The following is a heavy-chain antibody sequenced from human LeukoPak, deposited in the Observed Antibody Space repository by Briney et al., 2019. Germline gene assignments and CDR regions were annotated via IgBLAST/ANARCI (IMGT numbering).Heavy chain of an antibody. CDR3: ARGRYYYDSSGSAGVAFDY. J-gene: IGHJ4*02. CDR1: GGSFSGYY. D-gene: IGHD3-22*01. Sequence: SETLSLTCAVYGGSFSGYYWSWISPPPGKGLEWIGEINHSGSTNYNPSLKSRVTISVDTSKNQFSLKLSSVTAADTAVYYCARGRYYYDSSGSAGVAFDYWGQGTLVTVSS. CDR2: INHSGST. V-gene: IGHV4-34*01.